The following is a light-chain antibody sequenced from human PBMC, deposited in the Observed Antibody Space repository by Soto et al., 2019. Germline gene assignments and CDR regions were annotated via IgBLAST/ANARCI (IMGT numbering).Light chain of an antibody. J-gene: IGKJ1*01. CDR3: QQYNDHPRT. V-gene: IGKV1-33*01. Sequence: DIQMTQSAASLSASVGDRVTITCQASQDISKYLNWYQQKPGKAPKLLIYDASNLEAGVPSRSSGSGSGTEFSFTISSLQPEDVGTFHCQQYNDHPRTFGQRTKV. CDR1: QDISKY. CDR2: DAS.